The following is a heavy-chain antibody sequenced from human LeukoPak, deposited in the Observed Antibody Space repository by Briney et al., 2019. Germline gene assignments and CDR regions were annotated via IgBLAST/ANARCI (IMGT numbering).Heavy chain of an antibody. V-gene: IGHV3-48*01. CDR2: ISSSSSTI. J-gene: IGHJ6*03. CDR1: GFTFSSYS. Sequence: PGGSLRLSCAASGFTFSSYSMNWVRQAPGKGLEWVSYISSSSSTIYYADSVKGRFTISRDNAKNSLYLQMDSLRAEDTAVYYCARAFCSRSSCYYYMDVWSKGTTVTVSS. CDR3: ARAFCSRSSCYYYMDV. D-gene: IGHD6-6*01.